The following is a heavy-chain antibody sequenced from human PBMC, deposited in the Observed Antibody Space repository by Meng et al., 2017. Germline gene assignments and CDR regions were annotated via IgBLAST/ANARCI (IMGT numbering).Heavy chain of an antibody. J-gene: IGHJ4*02. CDR1: KFTFKDVG. Sequence: EVQVVESGGGLVKTGGSLRLACAAYKFTFKDVGMSWVRQAPGKGLEWLGRIKSKTDGGTTDYAAPVKGRFIISRDDSKSTLYLQINSLKIEDTGVYYCTTDPRYWGQGTLVTVSS. CDR3: TTDPRY. CDR2: IKSKTDGGTT. V-gene: IGHV3-15*01.